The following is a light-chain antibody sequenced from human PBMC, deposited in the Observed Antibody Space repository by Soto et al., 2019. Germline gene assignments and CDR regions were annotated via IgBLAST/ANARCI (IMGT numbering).Light chain of an antibody. J-gene: IGKJ1*01. CDR3: QQYNNWPQT. CDR2: GAS. V-gene: IGKV3-15*01. Sequence: EIVMTQSLSTLAVSPGERATLSCRASQSVSSNLAWYQQKPGQAPRLLIYGASTRATGIPARFSGSVSGTEFTLTISSLQSEDFAIYYCQQYNNWPQTFGQGTKVDIK. CDR1: QSVSSN.